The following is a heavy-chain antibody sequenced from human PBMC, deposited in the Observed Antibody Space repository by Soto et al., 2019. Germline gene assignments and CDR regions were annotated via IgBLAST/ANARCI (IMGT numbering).Heavy chain of an antibody. D-gene: IGHD2-2*03. CDR1: GFTFSTSA. Sequence: EVQLLESGGGLVQPGGSLRLSCEASGFTFSTSAMSWVRQAPGTGLEWVSTISDSGSTYYADSVKGRFTISRDNSKNTLYLQMNSLRAEDTAVFYCAKVWGEDGYCSRTSGLSYFHHWGQGTLVTVSS. CDR2: ISDSGST. CDR3: AKVWGEDGYCSRTSGLSYFHH. J-gene: IGHJ4*02. V-gene: IGHV3-23*01.